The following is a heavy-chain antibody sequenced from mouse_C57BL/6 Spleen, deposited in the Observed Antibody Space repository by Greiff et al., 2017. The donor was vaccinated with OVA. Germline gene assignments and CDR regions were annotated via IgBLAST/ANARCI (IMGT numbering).Heavy chain of an antibody. CDR3: ARAYYYGSRTSYYFDD. D-gene: IGHD1-1*01. Sequence: VQLQQSGPELVKPGASVKISCKASGYTFTDYYMNWVQQSHGKSLEWIGDINPNNGGTSYNQKFKGKATLSVDKSSSTAYMELRSLTSEDTAVYYCARAYYYGSRTSYYFDDWGQGTTLTVSS. CDR1: GYTFTDYY. J-gene: IGHJ2*01. CDR2: INPNNGGT. V-gene: IGHV1-26*01.